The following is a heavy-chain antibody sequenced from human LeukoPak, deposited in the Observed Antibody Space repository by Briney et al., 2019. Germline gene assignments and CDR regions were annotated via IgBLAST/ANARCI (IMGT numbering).Heavy chain of an antibody. D-gene: IGHD2-2*01. J-gene: IGHJ4*02. CDR3: ARANALYCSSTSCLFDY. Sequence: ASVKVSCKASGYTFTGYYMHWVRQAPGQGLEWMAWINPNSGGTYYAQNFHDRITLTRDTSISTAYMELSRLRSDDTAIYYCARANALYCSSTSCLFDYWGQGTLVTVSS. CDR1: GYTFTGYY. V-gene: IGHV1-2*02. CDR2: INPNSGGT.